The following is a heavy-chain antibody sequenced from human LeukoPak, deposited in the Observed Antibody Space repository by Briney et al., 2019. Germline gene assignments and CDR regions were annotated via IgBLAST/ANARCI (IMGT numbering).Heavy chain of an antibody. V-gene: IGHV3-23*01. Sequence: GGSLRLSCAASGFTFDDYAMHWVRQAPGKGLEWVSAISGSGGSTYYADSVKGRFTISRDNSKNTLYLQMNSLRAEDTAVYYCAREGRPNAFDIWGQGTMVTVSS. CDR1: GFTFDDYA. CDR3: AREGRPNAFDI. CDR2: ISGSGGST. J-gene: IGHJ3*02.